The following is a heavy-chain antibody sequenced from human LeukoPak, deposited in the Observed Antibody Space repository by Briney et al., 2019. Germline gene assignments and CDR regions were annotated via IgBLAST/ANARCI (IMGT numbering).Heavy chain of an antibody. CDR3: ARSRRITMVRGVIWFDY. Sequence: GGSLRLSCAASGFTFSSYWMSWVRQAPGKGLEWVANIKQDGSEKYYVDSVKGRFTISRDNAKNSLYLQMNSLRAEDTTVYYCARSRRITMVRGVIWFDYWGQGTLVTVSS. J-gene: IGHJ4*02. CDR1: GFTFSSYW. D-gene: IGHD3-10*01. CDR2: IKQDGSEK. V-gene: IGHV3-7*01.